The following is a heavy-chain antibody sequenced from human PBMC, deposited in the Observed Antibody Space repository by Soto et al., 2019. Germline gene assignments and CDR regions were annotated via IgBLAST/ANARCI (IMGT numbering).Heavy chain of an antibody. J-gene: IGHJ4*02. CDR3: ARDGSTTSFYFDY. CDR1: GGSISSSSYY. CDR2: IYYSGST. V-gene: IGHV4-39*02. D-gene: IGHD2-2*01. Sequence: TLSLTCTVSGGSISSSSYYWGWIRQPPGKGLEWIGSIYYSGSTYYNPSLKSRVAISVDTSKNQFSLQLNSVTPEDTAVYYCARDGSTTSFYFDYWGQGTLVTVSS.